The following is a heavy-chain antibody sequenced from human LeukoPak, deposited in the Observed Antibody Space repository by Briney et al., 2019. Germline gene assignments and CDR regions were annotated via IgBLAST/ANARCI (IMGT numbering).Heavy chain of an antibody. J-gene: IGHJ4*02. CDR3: ARGTGFYDSSGHYYWGYFDS. V-gene: IGHV4-59*11. Sequence: SETLSLTCTVSGGSISSHYWSWFRQTPGERPEWIAFIYYSGTTNYNPSLKGRVTVSIDSSKNQFSLKLSSVTAADTAIYYCARGTGFYDSSGHYYWGYFDSWGQGTLVPVSS. CDR2: IYYSGTT. D-gene: IGHD3-22*01. CDR1: GGSISSHY.